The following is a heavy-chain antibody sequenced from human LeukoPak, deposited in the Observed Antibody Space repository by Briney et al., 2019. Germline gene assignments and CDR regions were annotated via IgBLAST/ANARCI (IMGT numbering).Heavy chain of an antibody. CDR2: TRYDGSNK. Sequence: GGSLRLSCAASGFTFSSYGMHWVRQAPGKGLDWVAFTRYDGSNKYYADSVKGRFTISRDNSKNTLYLQMNSLRAEDTAVYYCAKERDTAMVTIDYWGQGTLVTVSS. CDR1: GFTFSSYG. J-gene: IGHJ4*02. CDR3: AKERDTAMVTIDY. D-gene: IGHD5-18*01. V-gene: IGHV3-30*02.